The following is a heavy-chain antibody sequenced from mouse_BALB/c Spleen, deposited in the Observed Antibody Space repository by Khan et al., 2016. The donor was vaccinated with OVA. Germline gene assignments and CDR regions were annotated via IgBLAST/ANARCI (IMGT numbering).Heavy chain of an antibody. J-gene: IGHJ2*01. Sequence: VQLQQSGPGLVKPSQSLSLTCTVTGYSITSGYAWNWIRQFPGNKLEWMGYIRYSGVTSYTPSLKSRISITRDTSKNQFFLQLTSVTTEDTATYYCARGNYYGYYFDYWGQGTTLTVSS. CDR2: IRYSGVT. CDR3: ARGNYYGYYFDY. D-gene: IGHD1-1*01. V-gene: IGHV3-2*02. CDR1: GYSITSGYA.